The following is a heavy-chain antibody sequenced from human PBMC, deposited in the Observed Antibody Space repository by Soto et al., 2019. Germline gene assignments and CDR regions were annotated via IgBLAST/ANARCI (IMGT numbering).Heavy chain of an antibody. CDR2: ISYDGSNK. CDR3: ARTPRGQWELPYYYYGMDV. J-gene: IGHJ6*02. CDR1: GFTFSSYA. V-gene: IGHV3-30-3*01. Sequence: QVQLVESGGGVVQPGRSLRLSCAASGFTFSSYAMHWVGQAPGEGLEWVAVISYDGSNKYYADSVKGRLTISRDNSKNTLYLQMNSLRAEDTAVYYCARTPRGQWELPYYYYGMDVWGQGTTVTVSS. D-gene: IGHD1-26*01.